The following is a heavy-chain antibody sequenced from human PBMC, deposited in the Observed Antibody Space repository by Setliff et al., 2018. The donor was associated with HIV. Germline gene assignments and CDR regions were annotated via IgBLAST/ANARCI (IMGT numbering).Heavy chain of an antibody. CDR3: ARGGHILIVGAPPNWFDP. J-gene: IGHJ5*02. CDR2: IYYSGST. Sequence: SETLSLTCTVSGGSIYNYYWSWIRQPPGKGLEWIGNIYYSGSTNYNPSLKSRVTISVDTSRSQISLKLRSVTTADTAVYYCARGGHILIVGAPPNWFDPWGQGTPVTVS. V-gene: IGHV4-59*01. D-gene: IGHD1-26*01. CDR1: GGSIYNYY.